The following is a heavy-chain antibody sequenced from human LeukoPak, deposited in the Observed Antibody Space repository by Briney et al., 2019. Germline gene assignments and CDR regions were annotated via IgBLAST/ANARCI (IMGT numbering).Heavy chain of an antibody. CDR2: ISAYNGNT. Sequence: ASVKVSCKASGYTFTSYGISWVRQAPGQGLEWLGWISAYNGNTKYVEKLQGRVTMTTDTSTSTAYMELSSLRSEDTAVYYCARGHSSSWRMGAFDIWGQGTMVTVSS. V-gene: IGHV1-18*01. CDR3: ARGHSSSWRMGAFDI. J-gene: IGHJ3*02. D-gene: IGHD6-13*01. CDR1: GYTFTSYG.